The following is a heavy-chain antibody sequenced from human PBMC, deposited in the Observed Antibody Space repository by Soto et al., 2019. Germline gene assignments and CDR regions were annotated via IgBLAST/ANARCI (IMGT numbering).Heavy chain of an antibody. CDR2: IYYSGST. J-gene: IGHJ5*02. V-gene: IGHV4-30-4*01. CDR3: ARVLRPRIFWSGPLTGNWFDP. CDR1: GGSISSGDYY. Sequence: SETLSLTCTVSGGSISSGDYYWSWIRQPPGKGLEWIGYIYYSGSTYYNPSLKSRVTISVDTSKNQFSLKLSSVTAADTAVYYCARVLRPRIFWSGPLTGNWFDPWGQGXLVTVSS. D-gene: IGHD3-3*01.